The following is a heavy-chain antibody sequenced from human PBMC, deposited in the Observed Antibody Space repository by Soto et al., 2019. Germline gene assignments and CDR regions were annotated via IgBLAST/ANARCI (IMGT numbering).Heavy chain of an antibody. CDR2: FDPEDGET. J-gene: IGHJ6*02. Sequence: ASVKVSCKVSGYTLTELSMHWVRQAPGKGLEWMGGFDPEDGETIYAQKFQGRVTMTEDTSTDTAYMELSSLRSEDTAVYYCATDSHSSSWDVPPGYYYGMDFWGQGTTVTVSS. D-gene: IGHD6-13*01. CDR3: ATDSHSSSWDVPPGYYYGMDF. CDR1: GYTLTELS. V-gene: IGHV1-24*01.